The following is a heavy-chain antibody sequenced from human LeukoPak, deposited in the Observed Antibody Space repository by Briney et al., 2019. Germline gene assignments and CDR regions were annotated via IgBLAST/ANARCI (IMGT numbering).Heavy chain of an antibody. Sequence: SQTLSLTCTVSGGSISSGGYYWSWIHQHPGKGLEWIGYIYYSGSTYYNPSLKSRVTISVDTSKNQFSLKLSSVTAADTAVYYCARVKVVAATRHAFDIWGQGTMVTVSS. CDR1: GGSISSGGYY. CDR3: ARVKVVAATRHAFDI. CDR2: IYYSGST. V-gene: IGHV4-31*03. D-gene: IGHD2-15*01. J-gene: IGHJ3*02.